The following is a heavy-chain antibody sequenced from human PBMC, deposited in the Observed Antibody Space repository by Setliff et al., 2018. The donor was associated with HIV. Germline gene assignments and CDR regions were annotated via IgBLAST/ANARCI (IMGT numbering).Heavy chain of an antibody. CDR1: GDTFTTYD. V-gene: IGHV1-8*02. Sequence: ASVKVSCKASGDTFTTYDINWVRQATGQGPEWIGWMNTNSGNTGYAQKFQVRVTMTRNTSISTAYMELSSLRSEDTAVYYCALYRPNHPQNAFDILGQGTMVTVS. J-gene: IGHJ3*02. CDR3: ALYRPNHPQNAFDI. D-gene: IGHD5-12*01. CDR2: MNTNSGNT.